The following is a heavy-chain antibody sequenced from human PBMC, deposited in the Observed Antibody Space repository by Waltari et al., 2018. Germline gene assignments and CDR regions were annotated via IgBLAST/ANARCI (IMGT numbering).Heavy chain of an antibody. D-gene: IGHD3-10*01. CDR2: INPNSGGT. Sequence: QVQLVQSGAEVKKPGASVKVSCKASGYTFTGYYMHWVRQAPGQGLERMGWINPNSGGTNYAQKFQGRVTMTRDTSISTAYMELSRLRSDDTAVYYCARDWSALLWFGELTSYYYYMDVWGKGTTVTVSS. J-gene: IGHJ6*03. CDR3: ARDWSALLWFGELTSYYYYMDV. V-gene: IGHV1-2*02. CDR1: GYTFTGYY.